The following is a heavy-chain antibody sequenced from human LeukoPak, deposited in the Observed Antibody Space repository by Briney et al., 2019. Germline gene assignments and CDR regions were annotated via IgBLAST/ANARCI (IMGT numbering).Heavy chain of an antibody. CDR2: IRRKASGGAI. D-gene: IGHD6-25*01. CDR1: GLTFADKP. V-gene: IGHV3-49*03. J-gene: IGHJ4*02. CDR3: SRAQSGSGLGY. Sequence: GGSLGLSCTTSGLTFADKPLGWFRRPPGKGRRWLGFIRRKASGGAIEYAASVKGRFTISRDDSNGIAYLQMNSLRAEDTAVYYCSRAQSGSGLGYWGQGTLVTVSS.